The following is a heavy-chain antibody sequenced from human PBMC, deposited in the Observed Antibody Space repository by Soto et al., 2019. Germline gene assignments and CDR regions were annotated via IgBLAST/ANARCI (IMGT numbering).Heavy chain of an antibody. CDR1: GFSFNSFA. CDR3: ARGDRGGPLGYCDS. J-gene: IGHJ4*02. Sequence: QVQLVESEGGVVQPGRSLRLSCAVSGFSFNSFAMHWVRQAPGKGLEWVAVISFDGTNKYYADSVKGRFTISRDNSRNTLALQMNSLRPDDTAVYHCARGDRGGPLGYCDSWGQGTLVTVSS. D-gene: IGHD2-15*01. V-gene: IGHV3-30-3*01. CDR2: ISFDGTNK.